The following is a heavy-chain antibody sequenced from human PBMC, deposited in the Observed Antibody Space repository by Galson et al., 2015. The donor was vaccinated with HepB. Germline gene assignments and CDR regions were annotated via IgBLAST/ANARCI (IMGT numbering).Heavy chain of an antibody. J-gene: IGHJ4*02. Sequence: SVKVSCKASGYTFTGYYVHWVRQAPGQGLEWMGWINPNSGGTNYAQKFQGRVTMTRDTSISTAYMELSRLRSDDTAVYYCARGPLRGVVPNYDFWSGYYLIDYWGQGTLVTVSS. V-gene: IGHV1-2*02. D-gene: IGHD3-3*01. CDR1: GYTFTGYY. CDR3: ARGPLRGVVPNYDFWSGYYLIDY. CDR2: INPNSGGT.